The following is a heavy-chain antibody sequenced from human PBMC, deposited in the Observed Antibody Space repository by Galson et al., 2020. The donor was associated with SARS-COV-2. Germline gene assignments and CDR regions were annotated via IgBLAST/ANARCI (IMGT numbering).Heavy chain of an antibody. D-gene: IGHD1-1*01. CDR2: ITNSGATA. CDR1: RFTFRTYP. V-gene: IGHV3-23*01. J-gene: IGHJ5*02. CDR3: AKVGGYFCNDTPGS. Sequence: GESLKISCAASRFTFRTYPMTWVRQAPGKGLEWVSCITNSGATAYYADSVKGRFTISRDKSKNTLDLQMNSLRVEDTAVYYCAKVGGYFCNDTPGSWGQGTLVTVSS.